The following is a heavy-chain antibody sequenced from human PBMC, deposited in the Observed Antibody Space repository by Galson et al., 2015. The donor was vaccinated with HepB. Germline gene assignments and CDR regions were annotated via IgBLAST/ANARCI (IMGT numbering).Heavy chain of an antibody. J-gene: IGHJ4*02. V-gene: IGHV3-30*18. CDR1: GFTLRSYG. CDR3: AKGGLNHYYDSSGYYAR. D-gene: IGHD3-22*01. Sequence: SLRLSCAASGFTLRSYGMHWVRQAPGRGLKWVAFISYDGSNKYLEDSVKGRFTISRDNSKNTLHLQMNSLRAEDTAVYYCAKGGLNHYYDSSGYYARWGQGTQVTVSS. CDR2: ISYDGSNK.